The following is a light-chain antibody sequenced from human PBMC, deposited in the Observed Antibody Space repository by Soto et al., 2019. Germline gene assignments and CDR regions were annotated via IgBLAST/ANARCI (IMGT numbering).Light chain of an antibody. V-gene: IGKV3-20*01. CDR1: QSVSGRH. Sequence: EIVLTQSPGTVYLSPGERATLSCRASQSVSGRHIAWYQQKLGQAPRLLIHDAIYRATGVPDRISGSGSETNFILTISRLEPEDFAVYFCQQYDNSPYNFGLGTRLEIK. CDR2: DAI. J-gene: IGKJ2*01. CDR3: QQYDNSPYN.